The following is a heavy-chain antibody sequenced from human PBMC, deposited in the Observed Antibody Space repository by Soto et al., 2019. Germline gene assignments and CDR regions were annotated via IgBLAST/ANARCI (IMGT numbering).Heavy chain of an antibody. CDR1: GFTFSSYA. Sequence: EVQLLESGGGLVQPGGSLRLSCAASGFTFSSYAMSWVRQAPGKGLEWVSAISGSGGSTYYADSVKGRFTISRDNTKNTLYLDMNSLRAEDTAVYYCAKDLALRYFEWLLAFDYWGQGALVTVSS. J-gene: IGHJ4*02. D-gene: IGHD3-9*01. V-gene: IGHV3-23*01. CDR2: ISGSGGST. CDR3: AKDLALRYFEWLLAFDY.